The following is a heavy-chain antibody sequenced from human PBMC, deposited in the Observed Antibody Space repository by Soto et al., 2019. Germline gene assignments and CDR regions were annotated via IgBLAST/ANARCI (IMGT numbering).Heavy chain of an antibody. D-gene: IGHD2-2*02. CDR3: ARNLGYCSSTSCYTRYFDY. CDR2: ISAYNGNT. J-gene: IGHJ4*02. V-gene: IGHV1-18*01. CDR1: GYTFTSYG. Sequence: QVQLVQSGAEVKKPGASVKVSCKASGYTFTSYGISWVRQAPGQGLEWMGWISAYNGNTNYGQKLQGRVTMTTDTSTSTAYMELRSLRSDDTAVYYCARNLGYCSSTSCYTRYFDYWGQGTLVTVSS.